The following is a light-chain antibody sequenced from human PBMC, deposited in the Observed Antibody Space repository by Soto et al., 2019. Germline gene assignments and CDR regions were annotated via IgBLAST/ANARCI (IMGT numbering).Light chain of an antibody. CDR3: QQSYSTPPRT. J-gene: IGKJ4*01. CDR1: QSISSY. Sequence: DIQMTQSPASLSASVGDTVPISCRASQSISSYLNWYQQSPGKAPRLLIYAASSLQSGVPSRFSGDGSGTDFTLTISSLQPEDSATYYCQQSYSTPPRTFGGGTTVEIK. CDR2: AAS. V-gene: IGKV1-39*01.